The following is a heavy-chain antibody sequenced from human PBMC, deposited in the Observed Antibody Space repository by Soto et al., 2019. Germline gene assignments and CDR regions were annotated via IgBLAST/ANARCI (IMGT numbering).Heavy chain of an antibody. J-gene: IGHJ4*02. V-gene: IGHV3-23*04. CDR1: GFTFSSYA. D-gene: IGHD2-2*01. CDR3: SKPHRVQSRVFDY. CDR2: ISGSGGST. Sequence: EVQLVESGGGLVQPGGSLRLSCAASGFTFSSYAMSWVRQAPGKGLEWVSSISGSGGSTYYADSVKGRFTISRDNSKNSLYLQMNSLNAEAAAEYYCSKPHRVQSRVFDYWGQGTLVTVSS.